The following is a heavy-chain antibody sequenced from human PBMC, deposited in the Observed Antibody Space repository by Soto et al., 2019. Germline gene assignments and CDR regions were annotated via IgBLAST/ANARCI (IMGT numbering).Heavy chain of an antibody. J-gene: IGHJ5*02. CDR1: GDSVSSNSAG. CDR3: AREGGSSGWSGRPRRNNWFDP. D-gene: IGHD6-19*01. V-gene: IGHV6-1*01. CDR2: TYYRSKWYY. Sequence: PSQTLSLTCAITGDSVSSNSAGWSWVRQSPSRGLEWLGRTYYRSKWYYEYAVSVRGRITINPDTSKNQFSLQLNSVTPEDTAVYYCAREGGSSGWSGRPRRNNWFDPWGQGTLVTVSS.